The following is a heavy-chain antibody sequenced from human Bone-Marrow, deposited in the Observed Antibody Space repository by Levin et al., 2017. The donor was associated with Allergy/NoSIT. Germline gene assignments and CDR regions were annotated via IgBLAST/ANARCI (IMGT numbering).Heavy chain of an antibody. CDR3: AKDIKGPYSYFFGLDV. Sequence: GGSLRLSCEASGFIFGDFGMQWVRQSPGKGLEWVASITWNSAKVDYADSVKGRFTVSRDNARKSLFLQMNSLRVDDTALYYCAKDIKGPYSYFFGLDVWGQGTTVTVS. CDR2: ITWNSAKV. CDR1: GFIFGDFG. V-gene: IGHV3-9*01. J-gene: IGHJ6*02. D-gene: IGHD5-18*01.